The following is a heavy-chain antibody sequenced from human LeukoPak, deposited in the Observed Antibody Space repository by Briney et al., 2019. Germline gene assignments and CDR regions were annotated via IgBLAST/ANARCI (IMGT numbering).Heavy chain of an antibody. V-gene: IGHV3-23*01. CDR3: AKDIRDGSGTYGYFDY. CDR1: AFTFSSYA. D-gene: IGHD3-10*01. Sequence: GGYLRLSCATSAFTFSSYAMSWVRQAPGKGLEWVSGISGSGGRTYYADAAKGRFTISRDNSKNTLYLQINSLRVEDTAIYYCAKDIRDGSGTYGYFDYWGQGTLVTVSS. CDR2: ISGSGGRT. J-gene: IGHJ4*02.